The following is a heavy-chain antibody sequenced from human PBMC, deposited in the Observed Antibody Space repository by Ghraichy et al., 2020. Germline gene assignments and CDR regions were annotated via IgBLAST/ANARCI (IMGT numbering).Heavy chain of an antibody. Sequence: SETLSLTCIVSGASMNNYYWSWIRQPPGKGLEWIGYINYRGATNYNSSLKSRVTISVDTSNNLFSLKLSSVTAADTAVYYCARHVIATAGEWFDPWGQGTLVTVSS. CDR3: ARHVIATAGEWFDP. V-gene: IGHV4-59*08. J-gene: IGHJ5*02. CDR1: GASMNNYY. D-gene: IGHD6-13*01. CDR2: INYRGAT.